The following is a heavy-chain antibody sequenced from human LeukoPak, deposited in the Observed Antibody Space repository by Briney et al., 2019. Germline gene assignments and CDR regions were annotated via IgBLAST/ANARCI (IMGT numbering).Heavy chain of an antibody. J-gene: IGHJ4*02. V-gene: IGHV3-23*01. CDR2: ISGSGGST. D-gene: IGHD6-19*01. CDR1: GFTFSSYA. Sequence: GGSLRLSCAASGFTFSSYAMSWVRQAPGKGLEWVSAISGSGGSTYYADSVKGRFTISRDNSKNTLYLQMNSLRAEDTAVYYCAKGGSFGSGWYYFDYWGQGTLVTVSS. CDR3: AKGGSFGSGWYYFDY.